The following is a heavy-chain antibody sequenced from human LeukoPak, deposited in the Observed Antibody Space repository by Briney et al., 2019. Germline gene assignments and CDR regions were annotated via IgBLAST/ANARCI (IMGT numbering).Heavy chain of an antibody. CDR2: IYHSGTT. J-gene: IGHJ4*02. CDR1: GYSVTSSSW. V-gene: IGHV4-28*01. CDR3: ARKENVYYYFDY. Sequence: SETLSLTCAVSGYSVTSSSWWGWIRQPPGKGLEWIGYIYHSGTTYYNPSLQSRVTMSVDTSKNQFSLKLSSVTAVDTAVYYCARKENVYYYFDYWGQGTLVTVSS. D-gene: IGHD3-10*01.